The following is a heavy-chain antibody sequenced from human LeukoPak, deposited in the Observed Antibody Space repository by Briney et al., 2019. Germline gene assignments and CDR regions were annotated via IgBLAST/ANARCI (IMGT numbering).Heavy chain of an antibody. V-gene: IGHV4-59*08. D-gene: IGHD1-26*01. CDR1: GGSISSYY. Sequence: SDTLSLTCTVSGGSISSYYWSWIRQTPAKGLEGIGYICYSGSTNYNPSLKSRVTISVDTSKNQFSLKLSSVTAADTAVYFCARHGASGSYLYYFDYWGQGTLVTVSS. CDR2: ICYSGST. CDR3: ARHGASGSYLYYFDY. J-gene: IGHJ4*02.